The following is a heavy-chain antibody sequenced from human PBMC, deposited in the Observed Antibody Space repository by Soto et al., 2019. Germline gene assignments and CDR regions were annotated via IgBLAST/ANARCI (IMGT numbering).Heavy chain of an antibody. CDR1: GITFTGYY. V-gene: IGHV1-2*02. Sequence: QMQLVQSGAEVKKPGASVKVSCQASGITFTGYYVYWMRQAPGQGPEWMGWISPDSGATNYAQKFEGRVIMTRDTSISIAYLELSGLTSDDTAMYYCARNNNWNTLDYWGQGTLVTVST. CDR2: ISPDSGAT. J-gene: IGHJ4*02. D-gene: IGHD1-20*01. CDR3: ARNNNWNTLDY.